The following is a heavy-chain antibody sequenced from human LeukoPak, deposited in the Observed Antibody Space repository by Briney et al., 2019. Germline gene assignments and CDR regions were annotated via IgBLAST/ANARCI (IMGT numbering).Heavy chain of an antibody. V-gene: IGHV4-61*10. CDR2: IYYSGST. CDR3: ARVSRDGYNFDY. J-gene: IGHJ4*02. Sequence: SETLSLTCTVSGGSISSGSYYWSWIRQPAGKGLEWIGYIYYSGSTNYNPSLKSRVTISVDTSKNQFSLKLSSVTAADTAVYYCARVSRDGYNFDYWGQGTLVTVSS. D-gene: IGHD5-24*01. CDR1: GGSISSGSYY.